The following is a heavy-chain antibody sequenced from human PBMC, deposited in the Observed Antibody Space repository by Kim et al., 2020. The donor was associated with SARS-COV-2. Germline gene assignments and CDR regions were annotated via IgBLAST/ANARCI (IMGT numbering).Heavy chain of an antibody. Sequence: GGSLRLSCAASGFTFSAYGMHWVSQAPGKGLGWVATISYDGSNKYYADSVKGRFTISRDNSRDTLYLQMNSLRAEDTAVYYCARDEGIVATIGYAMDVWGQGTTVTVSS. CDR1: GFTFSAYG. CDR2: ISYDGSNK. D-gene: IGHD5-12*01. J-gene: IGHJ6*02. CDR3: ARDEGIVATIGYAMDV. V-gene: IGHV3-33*05.